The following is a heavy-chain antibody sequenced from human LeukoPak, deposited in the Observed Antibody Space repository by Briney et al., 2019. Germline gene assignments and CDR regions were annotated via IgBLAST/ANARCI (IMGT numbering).Heavy chain of an antibody. CDR3: PVRSSGGSCYSGGFDS. CDR2: ISGIGGST. D-gene: IGHD2-15*01. J-gene: IGHJ4*02. Sequence: GRSLRISSAASGFTCSSYAMSFVRRAPGKGLDRVSAISGIGGSTYFADSVNGRFTISRDNSKTTLYLQMSSLRAEDTAVYYCPVRSSGGSCYSGGFDSWGQGTLVTVSS. V-gene: IGHV3-23*01. CDR1: GFTCSSYA.